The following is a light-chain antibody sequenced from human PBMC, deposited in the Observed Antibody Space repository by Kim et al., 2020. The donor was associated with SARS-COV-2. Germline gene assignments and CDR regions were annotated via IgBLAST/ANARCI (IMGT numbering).Light chain of an antibody. J-gene: IGLJ3*02. CDR1: NIGSKS. CDR3: QVWDSSSDHPSWV. V-gene: IGLV3-21*04. CDR2: YDS. Sequence: GKTAMITCGGNNIGSKSVHWYQQQPGQAPVLVIYYDSDRPSGIPERFSGSNSGNTATLTISRVEAGDEADYYCQVWDSSSDHPSWVFGGGTQLTVL.